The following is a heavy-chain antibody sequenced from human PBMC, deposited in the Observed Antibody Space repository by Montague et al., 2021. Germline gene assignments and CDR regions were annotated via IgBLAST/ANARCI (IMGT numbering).Heavy chain of an antibody. J-gene: IGHJ5*02. Sequence: SETLSLTCTVSGASITSNIYYWGWTRQSPGKGLEWIGSIYNSGNSFYQPSLKSRITMAVDTSKNQFSLKLSSVTAADTAIYYCARVFSSWYVGWFDPWGQGTLVTVSS. CDR1: GASITSNIYY. CDR2: IYNSGNS. D-gene: IGHD6-13*01. V-gene: IGHV4-39*07. CDR3: ARVFSSWYVGWFDP.